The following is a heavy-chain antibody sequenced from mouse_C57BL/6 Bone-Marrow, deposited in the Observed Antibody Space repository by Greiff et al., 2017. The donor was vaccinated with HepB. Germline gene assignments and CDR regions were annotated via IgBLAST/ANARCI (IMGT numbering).Heavy chain of an antibody. CDR2: INPNYGTT. V-gene: IGHV1-39*01. D-gene: IGHD1-1*01. CDR1: GHSFTDYN. CDR3: ARKGVTTVVAPFDY. J-gene: IGHJ2*01. Sequence: VQLQQSGPELVKPGASVKISCKASGHSFTDYNMNWVKQSNGKSLEWIGVINPNYGTTSYNQKFKGKATLTVDQSSSTAYMQLNSLTSEDSAVYYCARKGVTTVVAPFDYWGQGTTLTVSS.